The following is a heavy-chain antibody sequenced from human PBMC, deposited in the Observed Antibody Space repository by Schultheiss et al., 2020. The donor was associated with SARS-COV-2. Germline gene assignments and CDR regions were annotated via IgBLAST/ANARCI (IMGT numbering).Heavy chain of an antibody. J-gene: IGHJ6*02. Sequence: GGSLRLSCAASGFTLSNYGIHWVRQAPGKGLKWVAVMWHDGTNKYYADSVKGRFTVSRDKSKNSVYLQMNSLRAEDTAVYYCAKTQRPNWNDASYYGMDVWGQGTLVTVSS. CDR1: GFTLSNYG. V-gene: IGHV3-33*03. CDR2: MWHDGTNK. CDR3: AKTQRPNWNDASYYGMDV. D-gene: IGHD1-20*01.